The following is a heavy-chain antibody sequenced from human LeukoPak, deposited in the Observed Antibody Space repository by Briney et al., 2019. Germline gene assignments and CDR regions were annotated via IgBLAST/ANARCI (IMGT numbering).Heavy chain of an antibody. CDR3: ARDVYGARDY. V-gene: IGHV1-8*01. Sequence: ASVKVACKDSGSTFTSYHMNWVRQATGQGLVYMGWMDPKTGNTYFAQKFQGRVTMTRDTSISTAYMELSSLRSEDTAVYYCARDVYGARDYWGQGTLVTVSS. CDR2: MDPKTGNT. J-gene: IGHJ4*02. CDR1: GSTFTSYH. D-gene: IGHD4-17*01.